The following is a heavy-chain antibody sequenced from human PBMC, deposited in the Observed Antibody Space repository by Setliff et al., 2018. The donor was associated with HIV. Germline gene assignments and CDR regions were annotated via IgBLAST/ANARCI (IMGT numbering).Heavy chain of an antibody. CDR2: INHGGST. V-gene: IGHV4-34*01. J-gene: IGHJ5*02. CDR3: ARRGRTGNSYVLSWFDP. Sequence: SETLSLTCAVYGGSFSAYYWSWIRQSPGKGLEWIGAINHGGSTNYNPSLKSRVTISLDTSKNQFSLRLISVTAADTALYYCARRGRTGNSYVLSWFDPWGQGTLVTVSS. CDR1: GGSFSAYY. D-gene: IGHD3-10*02.